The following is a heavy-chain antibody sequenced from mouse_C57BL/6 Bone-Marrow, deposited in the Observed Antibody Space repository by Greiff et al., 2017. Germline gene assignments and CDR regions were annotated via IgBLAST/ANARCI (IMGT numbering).Heavy chain of an antibody. CDR3: GRNRDYSSSAWFAY. Sequence: QVQLQQSGPGLVQPSQSLSITCTVSGFSLTSYGVHWVRQSPGQGLEWLGVIWSGGSTAYNAAFISRLSISKDNSKRQVFFKMNSLQADDTAIYYCGRNRDYSSSAWFAYWGQGTLVTVSA. J-gene: IGHJ3*01. D-gene: IGHD2-12*01. V-gene: IGHV2-2*01. CDR1: GFSLTSYG. CDR2: IWSGGST.